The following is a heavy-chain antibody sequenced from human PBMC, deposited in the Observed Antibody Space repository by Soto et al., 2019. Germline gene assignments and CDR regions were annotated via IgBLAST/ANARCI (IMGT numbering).Heavy chain of an antibody. V-gene: IGHV1-69*02. Sequence: QVQLVQSGAEVKKPGSSVKVSCKASADTFTFYTINWVRQAPGLGLEWVGRINPILSMSNYAQRFQGRVTMTADKSTSTAYMELRSLRSEDTAMYFCATSYGSGYRAFDSWGQGALVTVSS. CDR3: ATSYGSGYRAFDS. CDR1: ADTFTFYT. D-gene: IGHD3-10*01. J-gene: IGHJ4*02. CDR2: INPILSMS.